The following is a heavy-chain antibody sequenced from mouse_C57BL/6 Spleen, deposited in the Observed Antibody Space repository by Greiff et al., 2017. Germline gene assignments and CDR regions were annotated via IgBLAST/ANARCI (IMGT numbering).Heavy chain of an antibody. V-gene: IGHV1-82*01. CDR2: IYPGDGDT. CDR3: AWGNLYYAMDY. J-gene: IGHJ4*01. D-gene: IGHD2-1*01. Sequence: VQLKQSGPELVKPGASVKISCKASGYAFSSSWMNWVKQRPGKGLEWIGRIYPGDGDTNYNGKFKGKAKLTADKSSSTAYMQLSSLTSEDSAVYFCAWGNLYYAMDYWGQGTSVTVSS. CDR1: GYAFSSSW.